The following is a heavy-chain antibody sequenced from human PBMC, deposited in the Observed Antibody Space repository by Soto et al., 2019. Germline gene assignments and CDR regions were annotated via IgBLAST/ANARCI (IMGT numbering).Heavy chain of an antibody. J-gene: IGHJ3*02. Sequence: GVYLRLSCAASGFTFSGSAMHWVRQASGKGLEWVGRIRSRANSYATAYAASVKGRFTISRDDSKNTAYLQMNSLKTEDTAVYYFTWELWPANAFYISAQGTIVPGSS. CDR1: GFTFSGSA. CDR2: IRSRANSYAT. D-gene: IGHD1-26*01. CDR3: TWELWPANAFYI. V-gene: IGHV3-73*01.